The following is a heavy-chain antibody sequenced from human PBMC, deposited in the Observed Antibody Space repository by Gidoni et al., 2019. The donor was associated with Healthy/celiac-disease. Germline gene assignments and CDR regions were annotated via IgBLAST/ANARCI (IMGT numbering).Heavy chain of an antibody. CDR3: AKDRITMIVADSYFDY. CDR2: ISGSGGST. CDR1: GFTFSSYA. D-gene: IGHD3-22*01. J-gene: IGHJ4*02. V-gene: IGHV3-23*01. Sequence: EVQLLESGGGLVQPGGSLRLSCAASGFTFSSYAMSWVRQAPGKGLEWVSAISGSGGSTYYADSVKGRFTISRDNSKNTLYLQMNSLRAEDTAVYYCAKDRITMIVADSYFDYWGQGTLVTVSS.